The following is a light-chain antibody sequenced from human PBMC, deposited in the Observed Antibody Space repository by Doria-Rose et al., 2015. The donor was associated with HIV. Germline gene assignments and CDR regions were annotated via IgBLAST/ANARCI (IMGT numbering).Light chain of an antibody. CDR2: AAS. Sequence: DIRVTQSPSFLSTSVGDKITITCRASQGISTSLAWYQQRPGKAHKLLIYAASSLQSGVPSRFSGSGSGTGFTLTISSLQPEDFVTYYCQQSYSTLWTFGQGTKVEIK. V-gene: IGKV1-39*01. CDR3: QQSYSTLWT. CDR1: QGISTS. J-gene: IGKJ1*01.